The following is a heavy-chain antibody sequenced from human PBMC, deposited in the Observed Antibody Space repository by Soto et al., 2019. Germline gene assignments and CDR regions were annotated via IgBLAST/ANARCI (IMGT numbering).Heavy chain of an antibody. CDR3: ARDGEGITIFGVVIINAFDY. CDR2: ISSSGSTI. J-gene: IGHJ4*02. V-gene: IGHV3-48*03. D-gene: IGHD3-3*01. Sequence: GGSLRLSCAASGFTFSSYEMNWVRQAPGKGLEWISYISSSGSTIYYADSVKGRFTISRDNAKNSLYLQMNSLRAEDTAVYYCARDGEGITIFGVVIINAFDYWGQGTLVTVSS. CDR1: GFTFSSYE.